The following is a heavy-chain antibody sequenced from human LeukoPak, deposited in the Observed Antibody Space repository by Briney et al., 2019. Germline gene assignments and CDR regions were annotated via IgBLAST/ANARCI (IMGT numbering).Heavy chain of an antibody. Sequence: GGSLRLSCAASGFTFSSYSMNWVRQAPGKGLEWVSSISSSSSYIYYADSVKGRFTFSRDNAKNSQYLQMNSLRAEDTAVYYCARDSSSTSCYVDWGQGTLVTVSS. CDR3: ARDSSSTSCYVD. J-gene: IGHJ4*02. D-gene: IGHD2-2*01. V-gene: IGHV3-21*01. CDR1: GFTFSSYS. CDR2: ISSSSSYI.